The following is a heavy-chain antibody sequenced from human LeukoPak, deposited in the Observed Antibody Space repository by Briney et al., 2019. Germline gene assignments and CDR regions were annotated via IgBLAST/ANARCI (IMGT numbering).Heavy chain of an antibody. CDR3: TKAYSSSWYEGLDY. CDR2: ISWNSGSI. D-gene: IGHD6-13*01. J-gene: IGHJ4*02. V-gene: IGHV3-9*03. CDR1: GFNFDDYA. Sequence: GGSLRLSCAAFGFNFDDYAMHWVRHAPGKGLEWVSGISWNSGSIGYADSVKGRFTISRDNAKNSLYLQMNSLRAEDMALYYCTKAYSSSWYEGLDYWGQGTLVTVSS.